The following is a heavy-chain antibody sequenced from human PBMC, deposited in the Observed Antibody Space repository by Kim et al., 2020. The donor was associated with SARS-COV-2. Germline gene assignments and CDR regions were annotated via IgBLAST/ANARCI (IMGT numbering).Heavy chain of an antibody. J-gene: IGHJ6*02. CDR3: ARSWEIYYYGMDV. V-gene: IGHV4-39*01. Sequence: YNPSLKRRVTISVDTSKNQFSLKLSSVTAADTAVYYCARSWEIYYYGMDVWGQGTTVTVSS. D-gene: IGHD6-13*01.